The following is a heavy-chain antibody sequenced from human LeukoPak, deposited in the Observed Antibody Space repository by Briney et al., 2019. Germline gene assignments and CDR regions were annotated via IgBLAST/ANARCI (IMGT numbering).Heavy chain of an antibody. V-gene: IGHV4-59*08. Sequence: PSETLSLTCTVSGGSINSYFWTWIRQPPGKGLEWIGYIYYSGSTNYNPSLKSRVTISVDTSKNQFSLNLTSVTAADTAVYYCARHGYFGSGSNYFYYGVDVWGQGATVTVSS. D-gene: IGHD3-10*01. J-gene: IGHJ6*02. CDR1: GGSINSYF. CDR3: ARHGYFGSGSNYFYYGVDV. CDR2: IYYSGST.